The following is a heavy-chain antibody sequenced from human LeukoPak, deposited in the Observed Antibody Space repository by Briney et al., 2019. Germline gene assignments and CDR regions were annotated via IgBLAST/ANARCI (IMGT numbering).Heavy chain of an antibody. V-gene: IGHV1-2*06. Sequence: ASVKVSCKASGYTFTDYYIHWVRQAPGQGLEWLGRINPKSGDTKYPQKFQGKVTMTRDTSISTVYMELSRLTSGDTAVYYCARDHDYGGTHWYFDLWGRGTLVTVSS. CDR3: ARDHDYGGTHWYFDL. J-gene: IGHJ2*01. D-gene: IGHD4-23*01. CDR2: INPKSGDT. CDR1: GYTFTDYY.